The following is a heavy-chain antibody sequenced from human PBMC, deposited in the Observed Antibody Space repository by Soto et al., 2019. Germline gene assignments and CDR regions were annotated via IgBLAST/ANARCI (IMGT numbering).Heavy chain of an antibody. D-gene: IGHD6-13*01. Sequence: QVQLVESGGGVVQPGRSLRLSCAASGFTFSSYGMHWVRQAPGEGLEWVAVISYDGSNKYYADSVKGRFTISRDNSKNTLYLQMNSLRAEDTAVYYCAKDTSSSWSFDYWGQGTLVTVSS. CDR3: AKDTSSSWSFDY. CDR2: ISYDGSNK. CDR1: GFTFSSYG. V-gene: IGHV3-30*18. J-gene: IGHJ4*02.